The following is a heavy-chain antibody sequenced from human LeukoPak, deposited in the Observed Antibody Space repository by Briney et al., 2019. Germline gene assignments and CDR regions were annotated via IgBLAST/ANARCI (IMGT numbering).Heavy chain of an antibody. CDR1: GFTFSSYG. V-gene: IGHV3-30*18. D-gene: IGHD7-27*01. CDR3: AKDPLGPRGY. CDR2: ISYDGSNK. J-gene: IGHJ4*02. Sequence: PGGSLRLSCAASGFTFSSYGMHWVRQAPGKGLEWVAVISYDGSNKYYADSVKGRFTISRDNSKNTLYLQMNSLRAEDTAVYYCAKDPLGPRGYWGQGTLVTVSS.